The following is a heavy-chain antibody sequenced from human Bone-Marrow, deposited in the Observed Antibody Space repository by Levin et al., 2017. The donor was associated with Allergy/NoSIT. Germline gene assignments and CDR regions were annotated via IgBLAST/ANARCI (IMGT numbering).Heavy chain of an antibody. CDR2: VDPEDGET. J-gene: IGHJ6*02. CDR1: GTTFSDSY. Sequence: ASVKVSCSVFGTTFSDSYIHWVHEAPGEGLKWMGRVDPEDGETVYAEKFQGRVKMTADTSTNIAYMELSSLRYEDTAVYYCATKSPATDYYALDVWGQGTTVTVSS. D-gene: IGHD3-16*01. CDR3: ATKSPATDYYALDV. V-gene: IGHV1-69-2*01.